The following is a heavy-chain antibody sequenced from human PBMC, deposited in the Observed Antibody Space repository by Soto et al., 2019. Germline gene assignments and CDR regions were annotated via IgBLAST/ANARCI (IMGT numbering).Heavy chain of an antibody. D-gene: IGHD5-18*01. CDR2: NYYNGIT. Sequence: QVSLQESGPGLVKPSQTLSLTCVVSGDSITNGDYYWSWIRQPPGKDLEWIAYNYYNGITHYNPSLKSRVTIALDPSKNHFSLKMTSVTGADTAVYSCARGIQEGFDPWGQGTLVTVSS. CDR1: GDSITNGDYY. CDR3: ARGIQEGFDP. V-gene: IGHV4-30-4*01. J-gene: IGHJ5*02.